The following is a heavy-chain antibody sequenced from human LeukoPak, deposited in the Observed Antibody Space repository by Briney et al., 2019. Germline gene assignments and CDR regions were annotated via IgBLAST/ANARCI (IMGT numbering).Heavy chain of an antibody. V-gene: IGHV3-11*01. CDR1: GFTFSDYY. CDR2: ISSSGSTI. J-gene: IGHJ3*02. Sequence: PGGSLRLSCAASGFTFSDYYMSWIRQAPGKGLEWVSYISSSGSTIYYADSVKGRFTISRDNAKNSLYLQMNSLRAEDTAVYYCARGHYDILTGYYYSAFDIWGQGTMVTVSS. D-gene: IGHD3-9*01. CDR3: ARGHYDILTGYYYSAFDI.